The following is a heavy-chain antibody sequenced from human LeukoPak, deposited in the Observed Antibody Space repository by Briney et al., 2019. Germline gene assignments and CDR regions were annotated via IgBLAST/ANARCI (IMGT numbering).Heavy chain of an antibody. CDR3: ARYKGLGD. J-gene: IGHJ4*02. CDR2: ISPSGTTM. Sequence: GGSLRLSCAASGFTFSDYYMSWIRQAPGKGLEWGSYISPSGTTMFYADSVKGRFTLSRDNAKSSLSLQMNSLRAEDSAVYYCARYKGLGDWGQGTLVTVSS. V-gene: IGHV3-11*01. CDR1: GFTFSDYY. D-gene: IGHD1-1*01.